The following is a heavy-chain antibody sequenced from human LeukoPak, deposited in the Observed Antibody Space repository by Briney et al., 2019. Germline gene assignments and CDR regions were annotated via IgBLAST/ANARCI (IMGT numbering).Heavy chain of an antibody. J-gene: IGHJ4*02. CDR3: ARGGSYGYGFLFGY. Sequence: GGSLRLSCAASGFTFSSYAMSWVRQAPGKRLEWVSAISGSGGSTYYADSVKGRFTISRDNSKNTLYLQMNSLRAEDTAVYYCARGGSYGYGFLFGYWGQGTLVTVSS. CDR1: GFTFSSYA. V-gene: IGHV3-23*01. D-gene: IGHD5-18*01. CDR2: ISGSGGST.